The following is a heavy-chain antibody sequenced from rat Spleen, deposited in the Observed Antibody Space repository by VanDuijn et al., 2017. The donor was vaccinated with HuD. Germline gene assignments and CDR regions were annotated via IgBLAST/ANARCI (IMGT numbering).Heavy chain of an antibody. CDR3: ARENTGDGSHY. D-gene: IGHD4-2*01. J-gene: IGHJ2*01. Sequence: QVQLKESGPGLVQPSQTLSLTCTVAGFSLTSYNVHWVRQPPGKGLEWMGVIWNTGGTRYNSALKSRLSISKDTSTSQVFLKMNRLQTEDTATYYWARENTGDGSHYWGQGVMVTVSS. CDR1: GFSLTSYN. CDR2: IWNTGGT. V-gene: IGHV2-41*01.